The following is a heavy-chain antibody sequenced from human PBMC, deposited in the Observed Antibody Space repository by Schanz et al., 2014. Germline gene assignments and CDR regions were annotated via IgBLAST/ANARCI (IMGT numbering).Heavy chain of an antibody. Sequence: QVQLQESGPGLVKPSQTLSLTCTVSGGSVSSGGDYWSWIRQHPGKGLEWIESIYYSGSTYYNPSFKSRVTTSVDTSKNQFSLKLSSVTAADTAVYYCARDRGHGDLPGDIWGQGTMVTVSS. CDR3: ARDRGHGDLPGDI. CDR1: GGSVSSGGDY. J-gene: IGHJ3*02. V-gene: IGHV4-31*03. D-gene: IGHD4-17*01. CDR2: IYYSGST.